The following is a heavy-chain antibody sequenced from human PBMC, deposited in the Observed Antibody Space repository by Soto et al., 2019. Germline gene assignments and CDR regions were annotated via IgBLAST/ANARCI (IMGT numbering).Heavy chain of an antibody. CDR1: GGSFSGYY. CDR2: INHSGST. CDR3: ARHRHVALGGRYCTNGVCRFDY. J-gene: IGHJ4*02. V-gene: IGHV4-34*01. Sequence: PSETLSLTCAVYGGSFSGYYWSWIRQPPGKGLEWIGEINHSGSTNYNPSLKSRVTISVDTSKNQFSLKLSSVTAADTAVYYCARHRHVALGGRYCTNGVCRFDYWGQGTLVTVSS. D-gene: IGHD2-8*01.